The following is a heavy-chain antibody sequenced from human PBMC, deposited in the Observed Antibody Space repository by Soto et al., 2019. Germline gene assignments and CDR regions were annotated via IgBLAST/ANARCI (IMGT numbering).Heavy chain of an antibody. Sequence: PSETLSLTCTVSGGSISNYYWSWIRQPPGKGLEWIGYIYYFGSTNYNPSLKSRVTISVDTSKNQLSLKLSSVTAADTAVYYCARASTTVTTLDYWGQGTLVTVSS. D-gene: IGHD4-17*01. CDR2: IYYFGST. CDR3: ARASTTVTTLDY. CDR1: GGSISNYY. V-gene: IGHV4-59*12. J-gene: IGHJ4*02.